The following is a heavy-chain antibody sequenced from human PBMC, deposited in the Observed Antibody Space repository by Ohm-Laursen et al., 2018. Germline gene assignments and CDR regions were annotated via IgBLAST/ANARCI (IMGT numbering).Heavy chain of an antibody. CDR3: AREGTDYHASGSCDY. CDR1: GYTFTRYG. V-gene: IGHV1-18*01. D-gene: IGHD3-10*01. CDR2: ISRNNGNK. Sequence: SVKVSCKASGYTFTRYGINWVRQAPGQGLEWLGWISRNNGNKNYAEKFQGRVTMTTDTSTSTAYMELRSLNSDDTAVYYCAREGTDYHASGSCDYWGQGTLVTVSS. J-gene: IGHJ4*02.